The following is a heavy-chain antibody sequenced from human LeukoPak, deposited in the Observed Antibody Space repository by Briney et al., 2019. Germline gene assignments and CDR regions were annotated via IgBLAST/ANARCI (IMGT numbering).Heavy chain of an antibody. D-gene: IGHD2-8*01. CDR3: ARGPGYCTNGVCYKVIYAFDI. V-gene: IGHV4-39*07. Sequence: SETLSLTCTVSGGSISSYYWGWIRQPPGKGLEWIGSIYYSGSTYYNPSLKSRVTISVDTSKNQFSLKLSTVTAADTAVYYCARGPGYCTNGVCYKVIYAFDIWGQGKMFTASS. CDR2: IYYSGST. CDR1: GGSISSYY. J-gene: IGHJ3*02.